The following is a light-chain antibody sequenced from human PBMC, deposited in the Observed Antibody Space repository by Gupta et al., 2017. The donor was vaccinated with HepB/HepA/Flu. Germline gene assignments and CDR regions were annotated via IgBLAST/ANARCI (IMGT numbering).Light chain of an antibody. CDR1: TGAVTSGHF. V-gene: IGLV7-46*01. CDR3: MLSYSGAHI. J-gene: IGLJ2*01. CDR2: DTS. Sequence: QAVVTQEPSLTVSPGGTVPPTCGSSTGAVTSGHFPYWFQQKPGHAPRTLIYDTSNKHSWTPARFSGSLLGGKAALTLSGAPPEDEAVYYCMLSYSGAHIFGGGTTLTVL.